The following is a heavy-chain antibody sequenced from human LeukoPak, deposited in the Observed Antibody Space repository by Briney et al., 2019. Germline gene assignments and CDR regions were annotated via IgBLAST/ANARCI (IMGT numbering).Heavy chain of an antibody. D-gene: IGHD3-3*01. V-gene: IGHV3-30-3*01. J-gene: IGHJ4*02. Sequence: PGRSLRLSCAASGFTFSSYAMHWVRQAPGKGLEWVAVISYDGSNKYYADSVKGRFTISRDNSKNTLYLQMNSLRAEDTAVYYCARPDDFWSGLKFDYWGQGTLVTVSS. CDR3: ARPDDFWSGLKFDY. CDR2: ISYDGSNK. CDR1: GFTFSSYA.